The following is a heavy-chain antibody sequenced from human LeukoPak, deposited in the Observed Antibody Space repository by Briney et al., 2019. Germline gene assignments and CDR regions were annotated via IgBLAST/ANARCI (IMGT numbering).Heavy chain of an antibody. Sequence: GASVKVSCKASGGTFSSYAISWVRQAPGQGLEWMGGIIPIFGTAKYAQKFQGRVTLTTDESTSTAYMELRSLRSEDTAVCYCVFDSSGYLSRSLPPYFDSWGQGTLVTVSS. CDR1: GGTFSSYA. CDR2: IIPIFGTA. J-gene: IGHJ4*02. D-gene: IGHD3-22*01. V-gene: IGHV1-69*05. CDR3: VFDSSGYLSRSLPPYFDS.